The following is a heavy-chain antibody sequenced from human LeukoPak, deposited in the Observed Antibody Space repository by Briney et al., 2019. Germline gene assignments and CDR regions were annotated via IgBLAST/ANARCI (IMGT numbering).Heavy chain of an antibody. CDR3: AREPVFCFNGVFPDDAFDI. D-gene: IGHD3-9*01. J-gene: IGHJ3*02. Sequence: GRSLRLSCAASGFTFSSYGMRWVRQAPGKGLEWVALIWYDGSNKYYADSVKGRFTISRDNSKNTLYLQMNSLRAEDTAVYYCAREPVFCFNGVFPDDAFDIWGQGTMVTVSS. CDR1: GFTFSSYG. V-gene: IGHV3-33*01. CDR2: IWYDGSNK.